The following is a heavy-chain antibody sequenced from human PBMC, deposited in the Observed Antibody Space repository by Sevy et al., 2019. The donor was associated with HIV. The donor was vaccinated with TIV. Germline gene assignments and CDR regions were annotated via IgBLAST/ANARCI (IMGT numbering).Heavy chain of an antibody. J-gene: IGHJ4*02. CDR3: ARGEQWLSFNY. Sequence: GGSLRLSCAPSGFTISSNYLSWVRQVPGKGLEWVSVIYGNHSTYYADFVKGRFTISRDNSKNTLYLQMNSLRAEDTAIYYCARGEQWLSFNYWGQGTLVTVSS. D-gene: IGHD6-19*01. V-gene: IGHV3-53*01. CDR1: GFTISSNY. CDR2: IYGNHST.